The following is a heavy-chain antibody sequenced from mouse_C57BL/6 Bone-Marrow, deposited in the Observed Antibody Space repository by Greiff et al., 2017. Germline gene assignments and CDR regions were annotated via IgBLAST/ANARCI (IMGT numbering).Heavy chain of an antibody. J-gene: IGHJ2*01. V-gene: IGHV1-55*01. D-gene: IGHD1-1*01. CDR1: GYTFTSYW. CDR2: IYPGSGST. Sequence: QVHVKQPGAELVKPGASVKMSCKASGYTFTSYWITWVKQRPGQGLEWIGDIYPGSGSTNYNEKFKSKATLTVDTSSSTAYMQLSSLTSEDSAVYYCARFYYGSSSWYFDYWGQGTTLTVSS. CDR3: ARFYYGSSSWYFDY.